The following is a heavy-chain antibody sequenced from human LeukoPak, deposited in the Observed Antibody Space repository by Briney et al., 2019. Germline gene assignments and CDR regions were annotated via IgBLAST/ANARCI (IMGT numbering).Heavy chain of an antibody. D-gene: IGHD3-16*01. J-gene: IGHJ6*03. CDR3: ARESYELKRYYYYMDV. V-gene: IGHV4-39*07. CDR1: GGSISSSSYY. Sequence: SETLSLTYTVSGGSISSSSYYWGWIRQPPGKGLEWIGTIYYSGSSYYNGSLKSRVTISVDTSKNQFSLKLSSVTAADTAVYYCARESYELKRYYYYMDVWGKGTTVTVSS. CDR2: IYYSGSS.